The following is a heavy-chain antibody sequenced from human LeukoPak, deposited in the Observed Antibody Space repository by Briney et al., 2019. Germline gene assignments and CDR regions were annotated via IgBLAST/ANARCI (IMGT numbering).Heavy chain of an antibody. CDR2: IYYSGST. J-gene: IGHJ3*02. Sequence: SETLSLTCTVSGGSISSGGYYWRWIRQHPGKGLEWIGYIYYSGSTYYNPSLKSRVTISVDTSKNQFSLKLSSVTAADTAVYYCARGPLYCSSTSCKEDAFDIWGQGTMVTVSS. CDR1: GGSISSGGYY. CDR3: ARGPLYCSSTSCKEDAFDI. D-gene: IGHD2-2*01. V-gene: IGHV4-31*03.